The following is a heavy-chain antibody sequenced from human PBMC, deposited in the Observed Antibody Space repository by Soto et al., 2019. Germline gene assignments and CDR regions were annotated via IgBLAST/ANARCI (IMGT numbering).Heavy chain of an antibody. Sequence: GVLRLSCAASGFTFSIYSMSWVRQAPGKGLEWVSSISSRSSGVYYADSLKGRFTISRDNAKNSLYLQMNSLRAEDTAVYYCARRYCTDGVCPFDSWGQGTLVTVSS. D-gene: IGHD2-8*01. CDR2: ISSRSSGV. CDR3: ARRYCTDGVCPFDS. J-gene: IGHJ4*02. V-gene: IGHV3-21*01. CDR1: GFTFSIYS.